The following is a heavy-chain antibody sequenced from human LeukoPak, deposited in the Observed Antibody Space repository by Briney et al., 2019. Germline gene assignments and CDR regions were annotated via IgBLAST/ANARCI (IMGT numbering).Heavy chain of an antibody. CDR2: ISYDGSNK. D-gene: IGHD3-3*01. J-gene: IGHJ4*02. CDR3: TKDLSSSVWSGYYCDY. Sequence: PGGSLRLSCAASGFTFSSYGMHWVRQAPGKGLEWVAVISYDGSNKYYADSVKGRFTISRDNSKNTLYLQMNGLRAEDTAVYYCTKDLSSSVWSGYYCDYWGQGTLVTVSS. V-gene: IGHV3-30*18. CDR1: GFTFSSYG.